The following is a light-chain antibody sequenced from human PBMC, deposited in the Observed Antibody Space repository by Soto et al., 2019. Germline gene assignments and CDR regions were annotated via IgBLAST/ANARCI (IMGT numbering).Light chain of an antibody. CDR1: SSDVGGYNY. Sequence: QSALTQPASVSGAPGQSSTVSCTGTSSDVGGYNYVSWYQQHPGKAPKLVIYEVSDRPSGVSNRFSGSKSGNTASLTISGLQAEDEADYYCSSFTPSSTWVFGGGTKLTVL. V-gene: IGLV2-14*01. J-gene: IGLJ3*02. CDR2: EVS. CDR3: SSFTPSSTWV.